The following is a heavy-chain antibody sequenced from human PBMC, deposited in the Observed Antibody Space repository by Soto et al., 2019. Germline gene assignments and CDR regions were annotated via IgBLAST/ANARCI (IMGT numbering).Heavy chain of an antibody. CDR2: INVGNGNT. Sequence: GASVKLSCKASGYTYISYSMHWVRHAPGQRLEWMGWINVGNGNTKYSQNFQGRVTINQDTSASTAYMELSSLTSEDTAVYYCAREKWGSGSRWLDPWGQGTLVTVSS. V-gene: IGHV1-3*01. CDR3: AREKWGSGSRWLDP. CDR1: GYTYISYS. D-gene: IGHD6-19*01. J-gene: IGHJ5*02.